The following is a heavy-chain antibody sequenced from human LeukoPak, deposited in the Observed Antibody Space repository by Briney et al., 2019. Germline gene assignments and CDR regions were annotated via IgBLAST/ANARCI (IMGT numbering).Heavy chain of an antibody. J-gene: IGHJ6*03. Sequence: GGSLRLSCAASGFTFSSHSLNWVRQAPGKGLEWVSSISSRSDYMYYADSVKGRFTISRDDAKNSLYPQMNSLRAEDTAVYYCAREGPYDFWSGYYFLAYYYYMDVWGKGTTVTVSS. CDR2: ISSRSDYM. V-gene: IGHV3-21*01. D-gene: IGHD3-3*01. CDR3: AREGPYDFWSGYYFLAYYYYMDV. CDR1: GFTFSSHS.